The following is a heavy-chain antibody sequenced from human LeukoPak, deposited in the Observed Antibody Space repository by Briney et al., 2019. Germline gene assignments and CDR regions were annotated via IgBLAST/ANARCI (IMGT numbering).Heavy chain of an antibody. J-gene: IGHJ4*02. V-gene: IGHV3-7*01. D-gene: IGHD6-19*01. Sequence: GGALEIFCWAPGFPFMTYWMRGGRQGPGEGLEWVANINQDGSEKYYVDSVKGRFTISRDNAKNSLYLQMNSLRAEDTAVYYCATRTGGWFPYWGQGTLVTVSS. CDR1: GFPFMTYW. CDR2: INQDGSEK. CDR3: ATRTGGWFPY.